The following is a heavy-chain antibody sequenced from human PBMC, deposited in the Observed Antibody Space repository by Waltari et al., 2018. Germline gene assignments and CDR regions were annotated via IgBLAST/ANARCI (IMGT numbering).Heavy chain of an antibody. CDR1: GLSVGSYG. CDR2: IWYDGSKT. J-gene: IGHJ6*02. Sequence: QAQLVESGGGVVQPGRSLRLSCVASGLSVGSYGFLWVRQAPGKGPGWVSLIWYDGSKTYYEDSVKGRFTMSRDTSKKMVVLQMDSLRAEDTAVYYCARARYYDSSGLFYGLDVWGQGTTVTVSS. D-gene: IGHD3-22*01. CDR3: ARARYYDSSGLFYGLDV. V-gene: IGHV3-33*01.